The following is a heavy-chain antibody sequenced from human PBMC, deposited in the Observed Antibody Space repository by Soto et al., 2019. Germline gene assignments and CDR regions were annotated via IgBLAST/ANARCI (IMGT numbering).Heavy chain of an antibody. Sequence: ASVKVSCKASGYTFTSYGISWLRQAPGQRLEWMGWISAYNGNTNYAQKLQGRVTMTTDTSTSTAYMELRSLRSDDTAVYCCARDFRSISYSTMIVGVPGYWGQGTLVTVSS. V-gene: IGHV1-18*01. D-gene: IGHD3-22*01. CDR3: ARDFRSISYSTMIVGVPGY. CDR2: ISAYNGNT. J-gene: IGHJ4*02. CDR1: GYTFTSYG.